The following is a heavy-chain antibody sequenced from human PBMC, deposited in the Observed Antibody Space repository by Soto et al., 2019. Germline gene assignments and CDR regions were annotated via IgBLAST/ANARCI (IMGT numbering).Heavy chain of an antibody. V-gene: IGHV4-59*01. J-gene: IGHJ4*02. D-gene: IGHD2-15*01. CDR1: GGSISSYY. CDR2: IYYTGST. CDR3: ATGGASSKPFDY. Sequence: QVQLQESGPGLVKPSETLSLTCTVPGGSISSYYWSWIRQPPGKGLEWIGYIYYTGSTLYNPSLRGRVTVSLDTSKSQFSLKLTSVTAADTAVYYCATGGASSKPFDYWGQGALVTVSS.